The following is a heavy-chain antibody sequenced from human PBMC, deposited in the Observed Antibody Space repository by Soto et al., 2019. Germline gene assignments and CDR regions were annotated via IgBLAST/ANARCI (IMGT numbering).Heavy chain of an antibody. CDR2: IWYDGSNK. CDR1: GFTFSSYG. V-gene: IGHV3-33*01. J-gene: IGHJ4*02. D-gene: IGHD3-3*01. Sequence: SLRLSCAASGFTFSSYGMHWVRQAPGKGLEWVAVIWYDGSNKYYADSVKGRFTISRDNSKNTLYLQMNSLRAEDTAVYYCARDSASYDFWRAYYFDYWGQGTLVTVSS. CDR3: ARDSASYDFWRAYYFDY.